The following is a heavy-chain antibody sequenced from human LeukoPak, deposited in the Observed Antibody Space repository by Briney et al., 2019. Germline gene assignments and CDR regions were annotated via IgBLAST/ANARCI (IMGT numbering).Heavy chain of an antibody. CDR2: ISSSSSYI. V-gene: IGHV3-21*04. CDR1: GFTFSSYS. D-gene: IGHD6-19*01. CDR3: ARAVNWQRVAVAARFDY. Sequence: GGSLRLSCAASGFTFSSYSMNWVRQAPGKGLEWVSSISSSSSYIYYADSVKGRFTISRDNAKNSLYLQMNSLRAEDTAVYYCARAVNWQRVAVAARFDYWGQGTLVTVSS. J-gene: IGHJ4*02.